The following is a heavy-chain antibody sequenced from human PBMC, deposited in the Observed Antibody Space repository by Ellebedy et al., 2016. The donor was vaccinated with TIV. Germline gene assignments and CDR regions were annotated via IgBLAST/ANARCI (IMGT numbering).Heavy chain of an antibody. D-gene: IGHD3-10*01. CDR3: ARGPRFGESSFDY. J-gene: IGHJ4*02. CDR1: GCTFSSYS. V-gene: IGHV3-48*02. Sequence: GESLKISCAASGCTFSSYSMNWVRQAPGKGLEWVSHISLSSSTIYYADSVKGRFTISRDNAKNSLSLQMNSLRDEDTAVYYCARGPRFGESSFDYWGQGTLVTVSS. CDR2: ISLSSSTI.